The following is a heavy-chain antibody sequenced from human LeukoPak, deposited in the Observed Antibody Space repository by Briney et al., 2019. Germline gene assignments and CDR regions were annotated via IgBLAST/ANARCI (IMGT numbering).Heavy chain of an antibody. J-gene: IGHJ4*02. V-gene: IGHV3-30*02. CDR3: AKDVNSYCSGDCSDY. D-gene: IGHD2-21*01. CDR2: VSLDGGTK. Sequence: PGGSLRLSCAASGFKFDTYGMHWVRQAPGKGLEWVAFVSLDGGTKYYADSVKGRFTISRDNSKNTVSLEMNSLRAEDTALYYCAKDVNSYCSGDCSDYWGQGTQVTVTS. CDR1: GFKFDTYG.